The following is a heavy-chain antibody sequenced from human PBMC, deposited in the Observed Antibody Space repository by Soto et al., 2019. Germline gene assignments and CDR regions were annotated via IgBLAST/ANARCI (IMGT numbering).Heavy chain of an antibody. CDR3: ARAQDIVVVLAAINKNDYYCYGMDV. CDR1: GLTFSSDP. CDR2: ISYDGSNK. V-gene: IGHV3-30-3*01. J-gene: IGHJ6*02. D-gene: IGHD2-2*01. Sequence: GGSLRISCAASGLTFSSDPMHWARYAPGKGMEWVAVISYDGSNKYYADSVKGRFTISRDNSKNTLYLQMNSLRAEDTAVYYCARAQDIVVVLAAINKNDYYCYGMDVWGQGTTVTVSS.